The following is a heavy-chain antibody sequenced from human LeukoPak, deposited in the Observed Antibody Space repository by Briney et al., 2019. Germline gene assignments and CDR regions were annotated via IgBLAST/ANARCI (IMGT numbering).Heavy chain of an antibody. Sequence: GGSLRLSCTASGFSFSGHWMHWARQPPGKGLVWVSRISPTGSTTSYADSVKGRFTVSRDNAKNTLYLQVNNLRAEDTAVYYCARGPNSNWSGLAFWGQGTLLTVSS. V-gene: IGHV3-74*01. CDR1: GFSFSGHW. D-gene: IGHD6-6*01. CDR3: ARGPNSNWSGLAF. CDR2: ISPTGSTT. J-gene: IGHJ4*02.